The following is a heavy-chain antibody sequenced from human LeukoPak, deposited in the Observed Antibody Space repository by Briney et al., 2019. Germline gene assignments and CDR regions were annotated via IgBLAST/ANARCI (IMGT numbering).Heavy chain of an antibody. V-gene: IGHV1-3*03. J-gene: IGHJ6*03. CDR2: INAGNGNT. D-gene: IGHD3-10*01. CDR1: GYTFTSYA. Sequence: ASVKVSCKASGYTFTSYAMHWVRQAPGQRLEWMGWINAGNGNTKYSQEFQGRVTITRDTSASTAYMELSSLRSEDMAVYYCARGVYYYGSGYYYYMDVWGKGTTVTISS. CDR3: ARGVYYYGSGYYYYMDV.